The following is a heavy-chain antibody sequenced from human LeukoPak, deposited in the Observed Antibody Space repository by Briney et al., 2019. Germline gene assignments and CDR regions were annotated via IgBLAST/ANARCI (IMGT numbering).Heavy chain of an antibody. CDR1: GFTFSSYA. CDR3: AKFLPRQLAIAARDY. CDR2: ISGSGGST. D-gene: IGHD6-13*01. Sequence: PGGSLRLSCAASGFTFSSYAMSWVRQAPGKGLEWVSAISGSGGSTYYADSVKGRFTISRDNSKNTLYLQMNSPRAEDTAVYYCAKFLPRQLAIAARDYWGQGTLVTVSS. J-gene: IGHJ4*02. V-gene: IGHV3-23*01.